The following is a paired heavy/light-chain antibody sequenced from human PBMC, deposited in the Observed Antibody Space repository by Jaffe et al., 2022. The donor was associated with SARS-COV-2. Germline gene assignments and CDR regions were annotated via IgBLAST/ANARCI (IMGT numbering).Light chain of an antibody. CDR2: AAS. J-gene: IGKJ4*01. CDR1: QGISNY. CDR3: QQYNSYPRT. V-gene: IGKV1-16*02. Sequence: DIQMTQSPSSLSASVGDRVTITCRASQGISNYLAWFQQKPGKAPKSLIYAASSLQSGVPSKFSGSGSGTDFTLTISSLQPEDFATYYCQQYNSYPRTFGGGTKVEIK.
Heavy chain of an antibody. Sequence: EVQLVESGGGLVKPGGSLRLSCAASGFTFSNAWMSWVRQAPGKGLEWVGRIKSKTDGGTTDYAAPVKGRFTISRDDSKNTLYLQMNSLKTEDTAVYYCTTDIVVVPAAAAIAVAAGGGYWGQGTLVTVSS. J-gene: IGHJ4*02. V-gene: IGHV3-15*01. D-gene: IGHD2-2*01. CDR2: IKSKTDGGTT. CDR1: GFTFSNAW. CDR3: TTDIVVVPAAAAIAVAAGGGY.